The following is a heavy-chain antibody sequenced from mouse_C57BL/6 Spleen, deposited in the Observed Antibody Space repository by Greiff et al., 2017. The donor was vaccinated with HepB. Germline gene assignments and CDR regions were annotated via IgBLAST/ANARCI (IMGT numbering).Heavy chain of an antibody. CDR2: IDPAHGNT. D-gene: IGHD1-1*01. CDR1: GFNFKNTY. Sequence: EVQLQQSVAELVRPGASVKLSCTASGFNFKNTYMHWVKQRPEQGLEWIGRIDPAHGNTNYAPKFQGKSTITADTSSNTAYLQLSSLTSEDTAIYCCARYYGTLDWYFDVWGTGTTVTVSS. V-gene: IGHV14-3*01. CDR3: ARYYGTLDWYFDV. J-gene: IGHJ1*03.